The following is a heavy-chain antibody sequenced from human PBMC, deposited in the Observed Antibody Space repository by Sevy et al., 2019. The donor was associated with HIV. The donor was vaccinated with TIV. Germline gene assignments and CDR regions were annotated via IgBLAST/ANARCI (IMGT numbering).Heavy chain of an antibody. CDR1: GFTFSTYG. CDR2: IRFDGSIK. V-gene: IGHV3-30*02. D-gene: IGHD2-2*01. CDR3: AKVLHIVEIPAAIDYYYGMDV. Sequence: GGSLRLSCAASGFTFSTYGMHWVRQAPGKGLEWVAFIRFDGSIKYYTDSVKGGLTISRDNSKKTLYLRMNSLRAEDTAVYFCAKVLHIVEIPAAIDYYYGMDVWGQGTTVTVSS. J-gene: IGHJ6*02.